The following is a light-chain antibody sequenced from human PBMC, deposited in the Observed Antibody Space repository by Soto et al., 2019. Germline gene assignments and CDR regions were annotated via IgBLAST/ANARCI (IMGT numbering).Light chain of an antibody. CDR2: EVS. CDR1: SSDVGGYDY. J-gene: IGLJ2*01. V-gene: IGLV2-14*01. CDR3: CSYTGSLTLL. Sequence: QSALTQPASVSGSPGQSITISCTGSSSDVGGYDYVSWYQQHPGKAPKLMIYEVSNRPSGVSNRFSGSKSGNTASLTISGLQAEDEADYCCCSYTGSLTLLFGGGTKVTVL.